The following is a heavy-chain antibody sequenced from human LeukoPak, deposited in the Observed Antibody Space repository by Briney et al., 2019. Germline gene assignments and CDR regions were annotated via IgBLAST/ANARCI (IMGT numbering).Heavy chain of an antibody. D-gene: IGHD1-26*01. V-gene: IGHV3-48*03. J-gene: IGHJ4*02. CDR2: ISTSGSTT. CDR1: GFTFSDYE. CDR3: ARGAQWVIDY. Sequence: GGSLRLSCAASGFTFSDYEVNWVRQAPGTGEEWVAYISTSGSTTHYADSVKGRFTISRDNAKNSLFLQMNSLRAEDTAVYYCARGAQWVIDYWGQGTLVTVSS.